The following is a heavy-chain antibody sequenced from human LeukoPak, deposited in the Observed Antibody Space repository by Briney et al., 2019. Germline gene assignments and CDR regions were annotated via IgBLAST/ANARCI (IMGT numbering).Heavy chain of an antibody. D-gene: IGHD1-26*01. CDR3: ARDMMFPRIVGTWGA. CDR1: GYSISSGYY. V-gene: IGHV4-38-2*02. J-gene: IGHJ4*02. Sequence: SETLSLTCTVSGYSISSGYYWGWVRQPPGKGLEWIGSIYHSGNTYYNPSLKSRVTISVDTSKNQFSLKLSSVTAADTAVYYCARDMMFPRIVGTWGAWGQGTLVTVSS. CDR2: IYHSGNT.